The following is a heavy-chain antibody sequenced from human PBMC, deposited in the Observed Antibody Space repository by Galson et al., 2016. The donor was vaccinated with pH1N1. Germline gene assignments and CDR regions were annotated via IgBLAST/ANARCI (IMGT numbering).Heavy chain of an antibody. Sequence: SLRLSCAASRFSFADYAMSWVRQAPGKGLEWLGFVRGKTYGGTTDYAASVKGRFTISRDDSKSIAYLQMNSLKTEDTGVYYCTTDPWITKNWGQGTLVTVSS. CDR3: TTDPWITKN. D-gene: IGHD2-2*03. J-gene: IGHJ4*02. CDR1: RFSFADYA. V-gene: IGHV3-49*04. CDR2: VRGKTYGGTT.